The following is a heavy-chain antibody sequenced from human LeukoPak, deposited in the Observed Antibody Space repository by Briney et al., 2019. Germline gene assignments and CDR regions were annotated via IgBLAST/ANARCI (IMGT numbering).Heavy chain of an antibody. Sequence: PSETLFLTCAVSRGSISSNNWWSWVRQPPGKRLEWIAEIYHSGSTNYNPSLKSRVTISVDKSKNQFSLKLSSVTAADTAMYYWARDSYYFGSGSDNTPYNWFDPWGQGTLVTVSS. CDR3: ARDSYYFGSGSDNTPYNWFDP. J-gene: IGHJ5*02. CDR1: RGSISSNNW. CDR2: IYHSGST. D-gene: IGHD3-10*01. V-gene: IGHV4-4*02.